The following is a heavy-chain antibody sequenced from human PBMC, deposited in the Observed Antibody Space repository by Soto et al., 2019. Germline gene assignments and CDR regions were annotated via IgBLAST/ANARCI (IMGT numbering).Heavy chain of an antibody. J-gene: IGHJ4*02. Sequence: SVKVSCKASGGTFSSYTISWVRQAPGQGLEWMGRVIPILGIANYAQKFQGRVTITADKSTSTAYMELSSLRSEDTAVYYCARVGWYDILAGYYSNFDYWGQGTLVTVSS. CDR3: ARVGWYDILAGYYSNFDY. CDR2: VIPILGIA. D-gene: IGHD3-9*01. CDR1: GGTFSSYT. V-gene: IGHV1-69*02.